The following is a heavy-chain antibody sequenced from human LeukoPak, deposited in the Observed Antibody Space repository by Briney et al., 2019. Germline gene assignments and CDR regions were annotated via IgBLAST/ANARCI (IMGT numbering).Heavy chain of an antibody. CDR1: GGSIKSNNW. CDR2: IYHSGST. Sequence: ASGTLSLTCAVSGGSIKSNNWWSWVRQPPGKGLEWIGEIYHSGSTNYNPSLESRVTVSVDKSKNQFSLDLSSVTAADTAVYYCARENYDFWSGRRYAFDIWGQGTMVTVSS. J-gene: IGHJ3*02. D-gene: IGHD3-3*01. CDR3: ARENYDFWSGRRYAFDI. V-gene: IGHV4-4*02.